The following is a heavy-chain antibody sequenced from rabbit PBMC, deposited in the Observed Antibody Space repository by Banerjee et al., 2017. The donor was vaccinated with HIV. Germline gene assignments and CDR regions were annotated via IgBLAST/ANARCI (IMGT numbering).Heavy chain of an antibody. J-gene: IGHJ4*01. CDR1: GFDFSGYG. V-gene: IGHV1S47*01. D-gene: IGHD2-1*01. Sequence: QEQLVESGGGLVQPGGSLKLSCKASGFDFSGYGVNWVRQAPGKGLEWIGCISTGDGTTLYAGWVNGRFPISSHNAQNTLYLQLTSLTAADTATYFCARAPYDDAGDYDWPFDLWGPGTLVTVS. CDR2: ISTGDGTT. CDR3: ARAPYDDAGDYDWPFDL.